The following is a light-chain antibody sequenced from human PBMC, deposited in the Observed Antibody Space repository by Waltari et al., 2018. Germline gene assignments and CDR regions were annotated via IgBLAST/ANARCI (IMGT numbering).Light chain of an antibody. CDR3: QQYGSSPLT. CDR1: QSVSSSY. CDR2: GAS. Sequence: VLTQSPGTLSLSPGERATLSCRASQSVSSSYLAWYQQKPGQAPRLLIYGASSRATGIPDRFSGSGSGTDFTLTISRLEPEDFAVYYCQQYGSSPLTFGGGTKVEIK. J-gene: IGKJ4*01. V-gene: IGKV3-20*01.